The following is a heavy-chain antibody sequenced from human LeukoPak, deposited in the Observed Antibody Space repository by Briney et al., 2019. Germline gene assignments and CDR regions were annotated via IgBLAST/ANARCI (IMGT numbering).Heavy chain of an antibody. D-gene: IGHD2-2*01. J-gene: IGHJ5*02. CDR2: SGTDGDT. CDR3: AKDARSSENWFDP. Sequence: SGGSLRLSCAASGFSFSSTAMNWVRQAPGKGLEWVSASGTDGDTYYADSVQGRFTISRDNSRNTLYLQMTSLRADDTAVYYCAKDARSSENWFDPWGQGTLVTVSS. CDR1: GFSFSSTA. V-gene: IGHV3-23*01.